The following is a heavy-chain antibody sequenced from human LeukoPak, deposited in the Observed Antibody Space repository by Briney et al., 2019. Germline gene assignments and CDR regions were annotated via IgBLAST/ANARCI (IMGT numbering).Heavy chain of an antibody. V-gene: IGHV3-23*01. CDR1: GFTFSSYA. Sequence: GGSLRLSCAASGFTFSSYAMSWVRQAPGKGLEWVSSITGSSGYTYYADSVKGRFTISRDNSKNTLYLQMNSLRAEDTAVYYCAKDRMVYARWGQGTLVTVSS. CDR3: AKDRMVYAR. D-gene: IGHD2-8*01. CDR2: ITGSSGYT. J-gene: IGHJ4*02.